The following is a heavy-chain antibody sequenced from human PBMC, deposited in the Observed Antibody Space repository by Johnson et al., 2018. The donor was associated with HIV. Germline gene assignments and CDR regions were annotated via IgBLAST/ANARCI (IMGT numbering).Heavy chain of an antibody. CDR1: GFTFSSYG. CDR2: ISYDGSNK. D-gene: IGHD3-22*01. CDR3: AKPRITMIVVGSFDI. Sequence: QMQLVESGGGVVQPGRSLRLSCAASGFTFSSYGMHWVRQAPGKGLEWVAIISYDGSNKYYADSVKGRFTISRDNSKNTLYLQMNSLRAEDTAVYYCAKPRITMIVVGSFDIWGQGTMVTVSS. J-gene: IGHJ3*02. V-gene: IGHV3-30*18.